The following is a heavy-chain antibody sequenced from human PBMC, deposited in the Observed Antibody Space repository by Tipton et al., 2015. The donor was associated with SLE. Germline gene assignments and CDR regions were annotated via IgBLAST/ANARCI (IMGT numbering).Heavy chain of an antibody. Sequence: TLSLTCAVYGGSFSGYYWSWIRQPPGKGLEWIGEINHSGSTYYNPSLKSRVTISVDTSKNQFSLKLSSVTAADTAVYYCARGPKGLIPIWGQGTMVTVSS. CDR2: INHSGST. CDR1: GGSFSGYY. J-gene: IGHJ3*02. V-gene: IGHV4-34*01. CDR3: ARGPKGLIPI. D-gene: IGHD3/OR15-3a*01.